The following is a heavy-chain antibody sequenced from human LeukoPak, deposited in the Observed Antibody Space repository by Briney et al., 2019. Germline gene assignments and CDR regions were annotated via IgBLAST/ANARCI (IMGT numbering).Heavy chain of an antibody. D-gene: IGHD3-16*01. CDR2: IRYDGSNK. Sequence: PGGSLRLSCAASGFTFSSYGMHWVRQAPGKGLEWVAFIRYDGSNKYYADSVKGRFTISRDNSKNTLYLQMSSLRAEDTAVYYCAKGRSYYFDYWGQGTLVTVSS. J-gene: IGHJ4*02. CDR1: GFTFSSYG. CDR3: AKGRSYYFDY. V-gene: IGHV3-30*02.